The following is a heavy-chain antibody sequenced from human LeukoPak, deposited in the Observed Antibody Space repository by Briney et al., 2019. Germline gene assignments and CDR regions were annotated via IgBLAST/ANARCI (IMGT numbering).Heavy chain of an antibody. CDR1: GFTVSSNY. V-gene: IGHV3-66*01. CDR3: ARDPSPRYCSGGGCYSCIPFEP. D-gene: IGHD2-15*01. CDR2: IYSGGST. Sequence: GGSLRLSCAASGFTVSSNYMSWVRQAPGKGLEWVSVIYSGGSTYYADSVKGRFTISRDNSKNTLYLQMNSLRAEDTAVYYCARDPSPRYCSGGGCYSCIPFEPWGQGTLVTVSS. J-gene: IGHJ5*02.